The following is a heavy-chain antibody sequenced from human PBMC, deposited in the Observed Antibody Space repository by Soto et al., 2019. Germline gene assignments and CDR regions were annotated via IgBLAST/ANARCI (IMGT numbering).Heavy chain of an antibody. D-gene: IGHD2-15*01. CDR1: GFTFSSYS. V-gene: IGHV3-48*01. J-gene: IGHJ4*02. CDR3: ARDFYCSGGSCYDVDY. Sequence: GGSLRLSCAASGFTFSSYSMNWVRQAPGKGLEWVSYISSSSSTIYYADSVKGRFTISRDNAKNSLYLQMNSLRAEDTAAYYSARDFYCSGGSCYDVDYWGQGTLVTVSS. CDR2: ISSSSSTI.